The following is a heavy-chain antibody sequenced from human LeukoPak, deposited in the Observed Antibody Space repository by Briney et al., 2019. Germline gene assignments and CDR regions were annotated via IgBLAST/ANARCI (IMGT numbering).Heavy chain of an antibody. D-gene: IGHD3-16*02. J-gene: IGHJ4*02. CDR3: ARDRYGGDY. CDR2: SNPKRGGT. CDR1: GYTFTGYY. V-gene: IGHV1-2*06. Sequence: ASVKVSCKASGYTFTGYYMHLVRQAPGQGLEWMGRSNPKRGGTKYAQKFQGRVTMTRDTSISTAYMELSRRRSDDTAVYYCARDRYGGDYRGQGTLVTVSS.